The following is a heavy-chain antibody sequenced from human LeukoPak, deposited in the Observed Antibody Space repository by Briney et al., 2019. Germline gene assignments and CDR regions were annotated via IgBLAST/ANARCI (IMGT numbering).Heavy chain of an antibody. CDR2: INPSGGST. Sequence: GASVKVSCKAVGYTFTSYYMHWVRQAPGQGLEWMGIINPSGGSTTYAQKFQGRVTMTRDTSTNTVYMELSRLRSDDTAVYYCAREPRLGGMDVWGQGTTVTVSS. CDR3: AREPRLGGMDV. CDR1: GYTFTSYY. V-gene: IGHV1-46*01. J-gene: IGHJ6*02.